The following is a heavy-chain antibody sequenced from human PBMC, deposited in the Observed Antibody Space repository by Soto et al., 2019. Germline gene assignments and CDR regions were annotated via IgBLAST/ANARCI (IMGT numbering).Heavy chain of an antibody. CDR2: IIPILGIA. J-gene: IGHJ4*02. D-gene: IGHD6-6*01. CDR1: GGTFSSYT. CDR3: ARSVERGFSIAARPPPRYYFDY. V-gene: IGHV1-69*02. Sequence: QVQLVQSGAEVKKPGSSVKVSCKASGGTFSSYTISWVRQAPGQGLEWMGRIIPILGIANCAQKFQGRVTITADKSTSTAYMELSSLRSEDTAVYYCARSVERGFSIAARPPPRYYFDYWGQGTLVTVSS.